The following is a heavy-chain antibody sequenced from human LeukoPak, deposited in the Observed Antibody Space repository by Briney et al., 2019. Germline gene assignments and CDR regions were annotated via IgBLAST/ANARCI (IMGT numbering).Heavy chain of an antibody. CDR1: GFTFSSYE. CDR3: ARDTGSGWYVYFDY. V-gene: IGHV3-48*03. Sequence: PGGSLRLSCAASGFTFSSYEMNWVRQAPGKGLEWVSCISSSGSTIYYADSVKGRFTISRDNAKNSLYLQMNSLRAEDTAVYYCARDTGSGWYVYFDYWGQGTLVTVSS. J-gene: IGHJ4*02. CDR2: ISSSGSTI. D-gene: IGHD6-19*01.